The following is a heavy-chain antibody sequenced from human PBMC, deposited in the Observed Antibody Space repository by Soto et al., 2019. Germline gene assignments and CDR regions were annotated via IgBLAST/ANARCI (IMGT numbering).Heavy chain of an antibody. CDR2: ISAYNGNT. Sequence: GASVKVSCKASGYTFTSYGISWVRQAPGQGLEWMGWISAYNGNTNYAQKLQGRVTMTTDTSTSTAYMELRSLRSDDTAVYYCARVFPMGKAVAGTKGPFDIWGQGTMVPVS. J-gene: IGHJ3*02. CDR3: ARVFPMGKAVAGTKGPFDI. D-gene: IGHD6-19*01. CDR1: GYTFTSYG. V-gene: IGHV1-18*01.